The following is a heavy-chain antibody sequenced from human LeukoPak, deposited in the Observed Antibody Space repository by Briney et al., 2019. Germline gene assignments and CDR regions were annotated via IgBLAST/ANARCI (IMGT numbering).Heavy chain of an antibody. D-gene: IGHD3-22*01. CDR2: IYYSGST. CDR3: ARGFYSNWFDP. V-gene: IGHV4-31*03. Sequence: SQTLSLTCTVSGDPLSSGGYYWSWIRQFPGKGLEWIGYIYYSGSTFYNPSLKSRLTMSVDTSKSQFSLQLTSVTAADTAVYYCARGFYSNWFDPWGRGTLVTDSS. CDR1: GDPLSSGGYY. J-gene: IGHJ5*02.